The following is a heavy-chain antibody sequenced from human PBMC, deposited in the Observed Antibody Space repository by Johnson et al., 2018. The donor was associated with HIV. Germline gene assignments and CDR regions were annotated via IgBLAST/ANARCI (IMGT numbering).Heavy chain of an antibody. J-gene: IGHJ3*02. D-gene: IGHD3-10*01. CDR1: GFTFSSYG. Sequence: QVQLVESGGGVVQPGGSLRLSCAASGFTFSSYGMHWVRQAPGKGLEWVAFIRYDGSNKYYADSVKGRFTIPRDNSKNTLYLQMNSLRAEDTALYYCARERSLVRGVMPGAFDIWGQGTMVTVSS. CDR3: ARERSLVRGVMPGAFDI. V-gene: IGHV3-30*02. CDR2: IRYDGSNK.